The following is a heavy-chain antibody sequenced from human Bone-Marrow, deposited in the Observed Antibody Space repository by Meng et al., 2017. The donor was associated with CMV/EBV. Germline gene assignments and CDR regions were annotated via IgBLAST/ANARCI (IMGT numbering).Heavy chain of an antibody. CDR3: ARMFCYYGSGSYSFDY. V-gene: IGHV2-70D*14. CDR1: GFSLSTSGMR. CDR2: IDWDDDK. D-gene: IGHD3-10*01. Sequence: SGPTLVKPTQTLTLTCTFSGFSLSTSGMRVSWIRQPPGKALEWLARIDWDDDKFYSTSLKTRLTISKDTSKNQVVLTVTNMDPVDTATYYCARMFCYYGSGSYSFDYWGQGALVTSPQ. J-gene: IGHJ4*02.